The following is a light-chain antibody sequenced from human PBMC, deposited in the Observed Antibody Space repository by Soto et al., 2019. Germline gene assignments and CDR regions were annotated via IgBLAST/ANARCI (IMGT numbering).Light chain of an antibody. CDR1: SSNIGSNT. CDR3: AAWDDSLNGRV. Sequence: QSVLTQPPSASGTPGQRVTISCSGSSSNIGSNTVNWYQQLPGTAPKLLIYSNNQRPSGVPDRFSGSKSGTSASLAISGPQSEDEADYYYAAWDDSLNGRVFGGGTKLSVL. CDR2: SNN. V-gene: IGLV1-44*01. J-gene: IGLJ2*01.